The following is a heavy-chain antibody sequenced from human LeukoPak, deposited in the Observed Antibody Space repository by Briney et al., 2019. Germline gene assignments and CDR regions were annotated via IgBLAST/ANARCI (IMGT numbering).Heavy chain of an antibody. J-gene: IGHJ4*02. Sequence: SETLSLTCTVSGASISTYYWSWIRLTPGKGLEWIGYIYNTGPTDYNPSLKSRVAMSLDTSKNQLSLKLSSVTAADTAMYYCARHYFPDYTFDYWGQGALVTVSS. CDR3: ARHYFPDYTFDY. V-gene: IGHV4-59*08. D-gene: IGHD3-16*01. CDR1: GASISTYY. CDR2: IYNTGPT.